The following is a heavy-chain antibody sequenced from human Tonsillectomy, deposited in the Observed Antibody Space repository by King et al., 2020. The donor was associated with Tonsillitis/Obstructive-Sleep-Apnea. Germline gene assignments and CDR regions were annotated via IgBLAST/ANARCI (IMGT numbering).Heavy chain of an antibody. Sequence: QLVQSGAEVKKPGSSVKVSCKASGDTFSNYALTWVRQAPGQGLEWMGGIVPILGIENHAQKFQGRVTITADKSTSTAYMELSSLRSEDTALYYCARSSGCPDYSYGYYYYGMDVWGQGTPVTVSS. J-gene: IGHJ6*02. CDR2: IVPILGIE. D-gene: IGHD5-18*01. CDR1: GDTFSNYA. V-gene: IGHV1-69*10. CDR3: ARSSGCPDYSYGYYYYGMDV.